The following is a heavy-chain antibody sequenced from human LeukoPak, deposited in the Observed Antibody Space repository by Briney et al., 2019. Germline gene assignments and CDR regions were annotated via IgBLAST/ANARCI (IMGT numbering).Heavy chain of an antibody. CDR1: GFTFSSYE. Sequence: GGSLRLSCAASGFTFSSYEMNWVRQAPGKGLEWVSYISSSGSTIYYADSVKGRFTISRDNAKNSLYLQMNSLRAEDTAVYYCARVASIRYFDWFLNELDSWGQGTPVTVSS. J-gene: IGHJ5*01. D-gene: IGHD3-9*01. V-gene: IGHV3-48*03. CDR3: ARVASIRYFDWFLNELDS. CDR2: ISSSGSTI.